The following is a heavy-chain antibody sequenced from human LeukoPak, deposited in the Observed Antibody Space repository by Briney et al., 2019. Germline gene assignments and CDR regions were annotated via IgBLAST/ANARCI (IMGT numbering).Heavy chain of an antibody. Sequence: GESLKISCQTSGYTFIHYWISWVRQLPGKGLEWMGRIDPSDSYTNYGPPFQGHITISADRSLNTSYLQWSGLKASDTAMYFCARHGPTYFYDSSGVFDVWGRGTMVIVSS. CDR3: ARHGPTYFYDSSGVFDV. V-gene: IGHV5-10-1*01. J-gene: IGHJ3*01. D-gene: IGHD3-22*01. CDR2: IDPSDSYT. CDR1: GYTFIHYW.